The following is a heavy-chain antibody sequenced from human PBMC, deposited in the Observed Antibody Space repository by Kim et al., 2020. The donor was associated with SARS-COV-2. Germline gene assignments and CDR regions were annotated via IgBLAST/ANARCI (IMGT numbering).Heavy chain of an antibody. CDR3: ARGPNYSPFDY. Sequence: KKYGDSVRGRFTPPGDNDKNSLYLQMNSLRAEDTAVYYCARGPNYSPFDYWGQGTLVTVSS. V-gene: IGHV3-11*06. D-gene: IGHD4-4*01. J-gene: IGHJ4*02. CDR2: K.